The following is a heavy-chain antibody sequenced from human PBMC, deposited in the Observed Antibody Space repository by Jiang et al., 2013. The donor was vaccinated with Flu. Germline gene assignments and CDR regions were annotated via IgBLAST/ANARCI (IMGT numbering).Heavy chain of an antibody. CDR2: MNPNSGNT. J-gene: IGHJ4*02. CDR3: ARGRRGDFDWLFDY. D-gene: IGHD3-9*01. V-gene: IGHV1-8*02. CDR1: GYTFTSYD. Sequence: SGYTFTSYDINWVRQATGQGLEWMGWMNPNSGNTGYAQKFQGRVTMTRNTSVSTAYMELSSLRSEDTAVYYCARGRRGDFDWLFDYWGQGTLVTVSS.